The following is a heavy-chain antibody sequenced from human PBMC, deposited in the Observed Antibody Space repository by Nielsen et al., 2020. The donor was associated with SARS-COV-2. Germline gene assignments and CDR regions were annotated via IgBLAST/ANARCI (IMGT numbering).Heavy chain of an antibody. CDR3: ARRADYYDSSAYYY. J-gene: IGHJ4*02. V-gene: IGHV1-8*01. Sequence: ASVKVSCKASGYNFTSYDINWVQQATGQGLEWMGWMNPNSGNTGYSQKFKGRVTMTRDTSISTAYMELSSLTSEDTAVYYCARRADYYDSSAYYYWGQGILVTVSS. CDR2: MNPNSGNT. D-gene: IGHD3-22*01. CDR1: GYNFTSYD.